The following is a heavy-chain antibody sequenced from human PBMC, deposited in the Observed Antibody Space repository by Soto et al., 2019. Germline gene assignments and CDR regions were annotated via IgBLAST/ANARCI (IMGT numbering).Heavy chain of an antibody. D-gene: IGHD6-13*01. CDR3: AREASTSWLYYFDY. Sequence: EVQLLESGGGLVQPGGSLRLSCAASGFTFGNYAINWVRQAPGKGLEGVSAISRSGSGIYYADSVAGRFTVSRDNSKNTLFLQMDSLRAEDTAVYYCAREASTSWLYYFDYWGQGTPVTVSS. CDR1: GFTFGNYA. CDR2: ISRSGSGI. J-gene: IGHJ4*02. V-gene: IGHV3-23*01.